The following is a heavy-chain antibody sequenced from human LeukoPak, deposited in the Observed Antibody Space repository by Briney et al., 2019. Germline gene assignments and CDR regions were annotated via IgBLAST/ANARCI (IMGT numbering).Heavy chain of an antibody. D-gene: IGHD3-3*01. J-gene: IGHJ4*02. CDR2: IDPKSGGT. CDR1: GYTFTDYY. Sequence: ASVKVSCKASGYTFTDYYIHWVRQAPGQGLEWMGWIDPKSGGTSYAQKFQGRVTMTRDTSISTAYMELSGLSSDDTAVFYCTRLFLGRSQNHDYWGQGTLVTVSS. V-gene: IGHV1-2*02. CDR3: TRLFLGRSQNHDY.